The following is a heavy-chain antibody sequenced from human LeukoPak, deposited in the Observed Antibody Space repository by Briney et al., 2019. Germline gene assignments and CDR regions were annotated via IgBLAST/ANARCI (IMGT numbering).Heavy chain of an antibody. V-gene: IGHV3-74*01. Sequence: PGGSLRLSCAASGFAFSSDWMHWVRQVAGKGLVWVSRIYSDGSSTAYADSVKGRFTISRDNSKNTLYLQVNSLRAEDTAVYYCAKRRADYYGSGRRLNYFDYWGQGTLVTVSS. CDR2: IYSDGSST. CDR1: GFAFSSDW. D-gene: IGHD3-10*01. CDR3: AKRRADYYGSGRRLNYFDY. J-gene: IGHJ4*02.